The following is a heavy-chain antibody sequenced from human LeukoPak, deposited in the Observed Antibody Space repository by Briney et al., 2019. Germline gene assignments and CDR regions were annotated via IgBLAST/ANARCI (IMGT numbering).Heavy chain of an antibody. J-gene: IGHJ4*02. Sequence: SETLSLTCTVSGDSFSSGGYYWSWIRQHPGKGLEWIGYIYYSGSTYYNPSLKSRVTISVDTSKNQFSLKLSSVTAADTAVYYCAREYYYDSSGHPGPRYFDYWGQGTLVTVSS. CDR2: IYYSGST. D-gene: IGHD3-22*01. CDR1: GDSFSSGGYY. V-gene: IGHV4-31*03. CDR3: AREYYYDSSGHPGPRYFDY.